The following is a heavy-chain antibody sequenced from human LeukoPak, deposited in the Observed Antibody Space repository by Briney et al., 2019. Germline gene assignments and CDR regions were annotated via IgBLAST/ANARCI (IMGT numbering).Heavy chain of an antibody. CDR2: IYYSGNT. CDR1: GASISSGVYY. D-gene: IGHD5-18*01. V-gene: IGHV4-31*03. J-gene: IGHJ6*02. Sequence: SETLSLTCIVSGASISSGVYYWSWIRQHPGKGLEWIGYIYYSGNTYYNPSLKSRVTISVDTSKNQFSLKLSSVTAADTAVYYCARGIQQLPIGYYGMDVWGQGTTVTVSS. CDR3: ARGIQQLPIGYYGMDV.